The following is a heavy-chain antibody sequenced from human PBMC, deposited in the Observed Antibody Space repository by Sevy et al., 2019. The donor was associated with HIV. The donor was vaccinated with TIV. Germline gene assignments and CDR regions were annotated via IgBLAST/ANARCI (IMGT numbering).Heavy chain of an antibody. CDR2: LYGNDNT. V-gene: IGHV3-53*01. CDR1: GFNVINQY. J-gene: IGHJ4*02. CDR3: TTERHNRFQW. Sequence: GGSLRLSCAASGFNVINQYMSWVRQAPGKGLECVSTLYGNDNTDYADSVKGRFTISRDNSKNTLSLQMNSLRAEDTGVSYCTTERHNRFQWWGRGTLVTVSS. D-gene: IGHD6-19*01.